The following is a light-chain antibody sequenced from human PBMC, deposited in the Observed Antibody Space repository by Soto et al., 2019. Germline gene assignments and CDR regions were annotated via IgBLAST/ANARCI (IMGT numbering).Light chain of an antibody. CDR2: EAS. J-gene: IGKJ3*01. CDR3: QQYHADWVT. CDR1: QSIGSW. Sequence: DLQMTQSPSTLSASVGDRVTITCRASQSIGSWLAWYQQKPGKAPKLPIYEASNLESGVPSRFSGSASGTEFTLTISSLQPDDFATYYCQQYHADWVTFGPGTKVDIK. V-gene: IGKV1-5*03.